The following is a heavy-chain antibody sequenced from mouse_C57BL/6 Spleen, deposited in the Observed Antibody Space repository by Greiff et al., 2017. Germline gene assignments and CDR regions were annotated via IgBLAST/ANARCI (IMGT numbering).Heavy chain of an antibody. D-gene: IGHD2-2*01. CDR3: ARDGYDGTWFAY. V-gene: IGHV1-59*01. J-gene: IGHJ3*01. CDR2: IDPSDSYT. CDR1: GYTFTSYW. Sequence: VQLQQSGAELVRPGTSVKLSCKASGYTFTSYWMHWVKQRPGQGLEWIGVIDPSDSYTNYNQKFKGKATLTVYTSSSTAYMQLSSLTSEDSAVYYCARDGYDGTWFAYWGQGTLVTVSA.